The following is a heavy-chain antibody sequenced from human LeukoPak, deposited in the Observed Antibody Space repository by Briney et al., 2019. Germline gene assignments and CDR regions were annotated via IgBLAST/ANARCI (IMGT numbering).Heavy chain of an antibody. V-gene: IGHV3-30*02. CDR3: AKGIQRYCSSTSCSNWFDP. Sequence: GGSLRLSCAASGFTFSSYGMHWVRQAPGKGLEWVAFIRYDGSNKYYADSVKGRFTISRDNSKNTLYLQMTSLRAEDTAVYYCAKGIQRYCSSTSCSNWFDPWGQGTLVTVSS. CDR2: IRYDGSNK. D-gene: IGHD2-2*01. J-gene: IGHJ5*02. CDR1: GFTFSSYG.